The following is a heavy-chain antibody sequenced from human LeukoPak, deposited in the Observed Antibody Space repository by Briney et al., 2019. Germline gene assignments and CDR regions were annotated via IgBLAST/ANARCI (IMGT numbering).Heavy chain of an antibody. CDR3: ARRIEKTVMVDY. Sequence: PSETLSLTCAVYGGSFSGYYWSWIRQPPGKGLEWIGEINQSGSTNYNPSLKSRVTISVDTSVNQFSLKLTSVTAADTAVFYCARRIEKTVMVDYWGQGTLVTVSS. J-gene: IGHJ4*02. CDR1: GGSFSGYY. V-gene: IGHV4-34*01. CDR2: INQSGST. D-gene: IGHD5-18*01.